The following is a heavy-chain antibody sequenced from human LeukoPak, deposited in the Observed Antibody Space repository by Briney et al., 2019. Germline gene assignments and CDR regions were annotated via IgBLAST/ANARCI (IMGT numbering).Heavy chain of an antibody. CDR1: GYTFTSYD. J-gene: IGHJ4*02. D-gene: IGHD3-16*01. V-gene: IGHV1-2*04. CDR3: ARDLGLMRYYFDY. Sequence: ASVKVSCKASGYTFTSYDINWVRQATGQGLEWMGWINPNSGGTNYAQKFQGWVTMTRDTSISTAYMELSRLRSDDTAVYYCARDLGLMRYYFDYWGQGTLVTVSS. CDR2: INPNSGGT.